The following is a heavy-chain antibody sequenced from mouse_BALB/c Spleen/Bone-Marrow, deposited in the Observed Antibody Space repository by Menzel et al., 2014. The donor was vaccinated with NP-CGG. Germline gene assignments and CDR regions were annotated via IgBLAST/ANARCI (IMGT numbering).Heavy chain of an antibody. V-gene: IGHV5-6-3*01. CDR3: ARDDVWYAMDY. Sequence: EVQRVGSGGGLVQPGGSLKLSCAASGFTFSSYGMSWVRQTPDKRLELVATINSNGGSTYYPDSVKGRFTISRDNAKNTLYLQMSSLKSEDTAMYYCARDDVWYAMDYWGQGPPSTVSS. CDR1: GFTFSSYG. CDR2: INSNGGST. J-gene: IGHJ4*01.